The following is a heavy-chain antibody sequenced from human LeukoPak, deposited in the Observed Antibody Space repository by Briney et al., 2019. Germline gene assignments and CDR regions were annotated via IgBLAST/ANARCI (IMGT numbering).Heavy chain of an antibody. CDR3: ARVATGGGGRGVSDY. Sequence: HPGGSLRLSCAASGFTVSSNYMSWVRQAPGKGLEWVSLIYSGGSTYYADSVMGRFTISRDNSKNTLYLQMNSLRAEDTAVYYCARVATGGGGRGVSDYWGQGTLVTVSS. CDR1: GFTVSSNY. CDR2: IYSGGST. J-gene: IGHJ4*02. D-gene: IGHD3-10*01. V-gene: IGHV3-53*01.